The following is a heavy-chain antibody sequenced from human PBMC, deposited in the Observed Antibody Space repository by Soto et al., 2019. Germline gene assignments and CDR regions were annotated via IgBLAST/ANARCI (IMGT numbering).Heavy chain of an antibody. CDR3: VKFLVVNRPVIVRGNCSGGSCYGGEDY. CDR1: GFTFSSYA. V-gene: IGHV3-23*01. CDR2: ISGSGGST. D-gene: IGHD2-15*01. J-gene: IGHJ4*02. Sequence: EVQLLESGGGLVQPGGSLRLSCAASGFTFSSYAMSWVRQAPGKGLEWVSAISGSGGSTYYADSVKGRFTISRDNSKNTLYLQMNSLRAEDTAVYYCVKFLVVNRPVIVRGNCSGGSCYGGEDYWGQGTLVTVSS.